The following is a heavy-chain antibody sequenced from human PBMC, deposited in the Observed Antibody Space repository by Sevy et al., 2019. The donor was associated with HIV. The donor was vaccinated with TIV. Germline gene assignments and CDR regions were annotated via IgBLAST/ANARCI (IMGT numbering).Heavy chain of an antibody. CDR1: GGTIVSSAHY. Sequence: SETLSLTCSVSGGTIVSSAHYWGWIRQTPGKGLEWTGSIYYNGHTYYSPSLKSRLTISIDTSKNQFSLNLSSVTAADTAIYFCAREAGGYDYDYGMDVWGQGTTVTVSS. D-gene: IGHD5-12*01. CDR2: IYYNGHT. J-gene: IGHJ6*02. V-gene: IGHV4-39*02. CDR3: AREAGGYDYDYGMDV.